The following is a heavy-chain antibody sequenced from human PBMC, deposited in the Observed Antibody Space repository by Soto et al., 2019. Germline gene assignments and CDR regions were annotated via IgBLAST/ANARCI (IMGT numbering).Heavy chain of an antibody. CDR1: GFTFSSYA. CDR2: ISGSGGST. V-gene: IGHV3-23*01. D-gene: IGHD3-22*01. CDR3: AKAMYYYDSSGSD. J-gene: IGHJ4*02. Sequence: PGGSLRLSFAASGFTFSSYAMSWVRQAPGKGLEWVSAISGSGGSTYYADSVKGRFTISRDNSKNTLYLQMNSLRAEDTAVYYCAKAMYYYDSSGSDWGQGTLVTVSS.